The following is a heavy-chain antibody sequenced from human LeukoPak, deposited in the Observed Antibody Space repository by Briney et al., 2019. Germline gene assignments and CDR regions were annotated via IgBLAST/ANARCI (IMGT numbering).Heavy chain of an antibody. V-gene: IGHV3-64*01. CDR2: ISSNGGST. J-gene: IGHJ6*03. Sequence: GGSLRLSCTASGFTFSSYAMHWVRQAPGKGLEYVSAISSNGGSTYYANSVKGGFTISRDNSKNTLYLQMGSLRAEDMAVYYCARDLYDSYYYYYMDVWGKGTTVTVSS. CDR3: ARDLYDSYYYYYMDV. CDR1: GFTFSSYA. D-gene: IGHD3-16*01.